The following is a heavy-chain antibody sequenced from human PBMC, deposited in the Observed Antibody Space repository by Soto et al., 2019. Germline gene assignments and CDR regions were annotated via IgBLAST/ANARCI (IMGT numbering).Heavy chain of an antibody. CDR1: GFTFSSYA. D-gene: IGHD3-3*01. V-gene: IGHV3-21*01. Sequence: GGSLRLSCAASGFTFSSYAMSWVRQAPGKGLEWVSSIIASSGYIYYADSVKGRFTISRDNAKNSLYLQMDSLRADDTAVYFCARDGASTILNWFDPWGQGTLVTVSS. CDR2: IIASSGYI. J-gene: IGHJ5*02. CDR3: ARDGASTILNWFDP.